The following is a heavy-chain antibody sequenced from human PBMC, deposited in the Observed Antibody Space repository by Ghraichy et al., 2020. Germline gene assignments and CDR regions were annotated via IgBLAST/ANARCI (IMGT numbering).Heavy chain of an antibody. CDR1: GGTITSASYY. CDR2: IYYSGDT. V-gene: IGHV4-39*01. J-gene: IGHJ4*02. D-gene: IGHD3-10*01. Sequence: SETLSLTCNVSGGTITSASYYWAWIRQPPGMVLEWIGNIYYSGDTYYNSSLKSRVTMSIDSSKNQFSLRLHSVTAPDTAVYFCASLRVPGDFDYWGQGTLVTVSS. CDR3: ASLRVPGDFDY.